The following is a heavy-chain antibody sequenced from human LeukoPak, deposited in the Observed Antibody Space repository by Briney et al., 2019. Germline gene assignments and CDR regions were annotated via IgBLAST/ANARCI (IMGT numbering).Heavy chain of an antibody. D-gene: IGHD5-18*01. CDR2: IIPIFGTA. J-gene: IGHJ6*02. CDR1: GGTFSSYA. V-gene: IGHV1-69*13. CDR3: ARDQGSYGNYYGMDV. Sequence: SVKVSCKASGGTFSSYAISWVRQAPEQRLEWMGGIIPIFGTANYAQKFQGRVTITADESTSTAYMKLSSLRSEDTAVYYCARDQGSYGNYYGMDVWGQGTTVTVSS.